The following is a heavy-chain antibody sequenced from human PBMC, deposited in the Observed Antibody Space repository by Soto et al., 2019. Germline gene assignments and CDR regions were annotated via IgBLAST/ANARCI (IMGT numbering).Heavy chain of an antibody. Sequence: ASVKVSCKASGYTFTSYGISWVRQAPGQGLEWMGWINPNSGGTNYAQKFQGWVTMTRDTSISTAYMELSRLRSDDTAVYYCAKAAAGSYFDYRGQGTLVTVSP. CDR1: GYTFTSYG. J-gene: IGHJ4*02. CDR3: AKAAAGSYFDY. CDR2: INPNSGGT. D-gene: IGHD6-13*01. V-gene: IGHV1-2*04.